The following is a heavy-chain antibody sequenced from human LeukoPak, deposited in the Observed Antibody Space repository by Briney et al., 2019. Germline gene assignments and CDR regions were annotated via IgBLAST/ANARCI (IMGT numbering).Heavy chain of an antibody. J-gene: IGHJ4*02. Sequence: GGSLRLSCAASGFTFSSYTMNWVRQAPGKGPEWVSHISGSGSARYYADSVKGRFTISRDNAKNSLYLQMNSLRDEDTALYYCTRDWSYSFDYWGQGTLVTVSS. CDR3: TRDWSYSFDY. CDR2: ISGSGSAR. D-gene: IGHD3-10*01. V-gene: IGHV3-48*02. CDR1: GFTFSSYT.